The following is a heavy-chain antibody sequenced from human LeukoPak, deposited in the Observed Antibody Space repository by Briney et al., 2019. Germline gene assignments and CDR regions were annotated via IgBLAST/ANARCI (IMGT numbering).Heavy chain of an antibody. CDR3: ARGDIVVVVAASNWFDP. CDR1: GYTFTSYY. D-gene: IGHD2-15*01. V-gene: IGHV1-46*01. CDR2: INPSGGST. Sequence: ASVKVSCKASGYTFTSYYMHWVRQAPGQGLEWMGIINPSGGSTSYAQKFQGRVTMTRNTSISTAYMELSSLRSEDTAVYYCARGDIVVVVAASNWFDPWGQGTLVTVSS. J-gene: IGHJ5*02.